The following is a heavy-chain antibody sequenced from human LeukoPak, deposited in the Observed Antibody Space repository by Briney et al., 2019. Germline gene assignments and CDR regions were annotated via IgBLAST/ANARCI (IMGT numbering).Heavy chain of an antibody. CDR2: IDPDSGGT. D-gene: IGHD3-22*01. Sequence: ASVTVSCGAPGYTFTDYYIHWVRQAPGQGLEWMGCIDPDSGGTKYGQKFQGRVTMTRDTSINTAYMELSRLRSDDTAVYYCAREYYDSSGIKYAFDIWGKGTTVTVSS. J-gene: IGHJ6*04. CDR1: GYTFTDYY. CDR3: AREYYDSSGIKYAFDI. V-gene: IGHV1-2*02.